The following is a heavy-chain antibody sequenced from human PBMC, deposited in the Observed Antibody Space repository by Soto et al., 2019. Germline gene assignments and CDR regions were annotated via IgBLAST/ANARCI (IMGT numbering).Heavy chain of an antibody. J-gene: IGHJ4*02. D-gene: IGHD1-26*01. Sequence: EVQLVDSGGGLVKPGGSLRLSCVASGFIFNTNSMNWVRQAPGKGLEWVSSISSGSTYMYYADSVKGRFTISRDKAKNSLYMQMNSLVGEGTAVYYCARDPKPGGYWGQGTLVTVSS. V-gene: IGHV3-21*02. CDR3: ARDPKPGGY. CDR1: GFIFNTNS. CDR2: ISSGSTYM.